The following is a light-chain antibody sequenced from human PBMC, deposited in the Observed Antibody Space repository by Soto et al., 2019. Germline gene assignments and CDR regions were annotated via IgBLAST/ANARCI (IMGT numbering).Light chain of an antibody. CDR2: QVS. Sequence: DVVMTQSPLSLPVTLGQPASISCRSSQSLVYGDANSFFNWFHQRPGQPPRRLIYQVSNRDSGVPDRVSGSGSATDFTRRISRVEAEDVGVYYCMQGSHWPPRYTFGQGTKLEIK. CDR1: QSLVYGDANSF. J-gene: IGKJ2*01. V-gene: IGKV2-30*01. CDR3: MQGSHWPPRYT.